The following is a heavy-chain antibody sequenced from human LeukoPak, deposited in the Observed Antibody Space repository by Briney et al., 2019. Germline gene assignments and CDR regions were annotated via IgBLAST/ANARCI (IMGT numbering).Heavy chain of an antibody. V-gene: IGHV3-23*01. Sequence: GGSLRLSCVASGFTFSTFAMNWVRQAPGKGLEWVSTISETGRSTYYADSVKGRFTISRDNAKNSLYLQMNSLRAEDVALYYCAKDMGWELHRAFDIWGRGTMVTVSS. J-gene: IGHJ3*02. D-gene: IGHD1-26*01. CDR2: ISETGRST. CDR3: AKDMGWELHRAFDI. CDR1: GFTFSTFA.